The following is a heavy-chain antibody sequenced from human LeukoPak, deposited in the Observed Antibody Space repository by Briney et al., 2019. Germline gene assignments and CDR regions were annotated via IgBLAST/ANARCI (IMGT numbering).Heavy chain of an antibody. V-gene: IGHV4-38-2*02. J-gene: IGHJ5*02. CDR1: GYSISSGYY. CDR2: IYHSGST. D-gene: IGHD6-19*01. Sequence: SETLSLTCTVSGYSISSGYYWGWIRQPPGKGLEWIGSIYHSGSTYYNPSLKSRVTISVDTSKNQFSLKLSSVTAADTAVYYCARAPFSGWFVGGWFDPWGQGTLVTVSS. CDR3: ARAPFSGWFVGGWFDP.